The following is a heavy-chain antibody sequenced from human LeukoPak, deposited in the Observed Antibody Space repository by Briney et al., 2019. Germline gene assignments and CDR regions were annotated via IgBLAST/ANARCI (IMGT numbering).Heavy chain of an antibody. V-gene: IGHV3-30-3*01. D-gene: IGHD2-15*01. Sequence: GGSLRLSCAASGFTFSSYAMHWVRQAPDKGLEWVAVISYDGSNKYYADSAKGRFTISRDNSKNTLYLQMNSLRAEDTAVYYCARERLGCSGGSCYQYYFDYWGQGTLVTVSS. CDR2: ISYDGSNK. CDR3: ARERLGCSGGSCYQYYFDY. J-gene: IGHJ4*02. CDR1: GFTFSSYA.